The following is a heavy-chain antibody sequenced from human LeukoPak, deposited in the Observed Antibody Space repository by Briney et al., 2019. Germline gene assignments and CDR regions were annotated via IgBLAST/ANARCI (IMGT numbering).Heavy chain of an antibody. CDR3: ARGGIGYCSGGSCFPDYMDV. Sequence: GGSLRLSCAASGFTFDDYAMHWVRQAPGKGLEWVSGISWNSGSIGYADSVKGRFTISRDNAKNSLYLQMNSLRAEDTALYYCARGGIGYCSGGSCFPDYMDVWGKGTTVTISS. CDR2: ISWNSGSI. J-gene: IGHJ6*03. D-gene: IGHD2-15*01. V-gene: IGHV3-9*01. CDR1: GFTFDDYA.